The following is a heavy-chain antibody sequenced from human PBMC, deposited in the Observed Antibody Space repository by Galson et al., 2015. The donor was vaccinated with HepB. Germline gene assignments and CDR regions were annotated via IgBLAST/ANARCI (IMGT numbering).Heavy chain of an antibody. CDR2: INPKSGGT. V-gene: IGHV1-2*02. J-gene: IGHJ4*02. Sequence: SVKVSCKASGYTFTGYYMHWVRQAPGQGLEWMGWINPKSGGTNYAQKFQGRVTMTRDTSISTAYMELSRLRSDDTAVYYCARPYYDFWSGYYHVNFDYWGQGTLVTVSS. CDR3: ARPYYDFWSGYYHVNFDY. D-gene: IGHD3-3*01. CDR1: GYTFTGYY.